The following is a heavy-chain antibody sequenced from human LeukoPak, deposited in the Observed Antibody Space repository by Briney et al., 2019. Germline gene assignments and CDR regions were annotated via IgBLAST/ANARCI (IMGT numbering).Heavy chain of an antibody. CDR2: INPNSGGT. J-gene: IGHJ5*02. CDR3: ATYRGDYVGNWFGP. CDR1: GYTFTGYY. D-gene: IGHD4-17*01. V-gene: IGHV1-2*06. Sequence: ASVKVSCKASGYTFTGYYMHWLRQAPGQGLEWMGRINPNSGGTNYAQKFQGRVTMTRDTSISTAYMELSRLRSDDTAVYYCATYRGDYVGNWFGPWGQGTLVTVSS.